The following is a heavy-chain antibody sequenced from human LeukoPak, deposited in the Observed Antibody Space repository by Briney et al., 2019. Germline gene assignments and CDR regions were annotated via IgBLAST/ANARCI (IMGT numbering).Heavy chain of an antibody. D-gene: IGHD6-19*01. CDR2: ISGSGSTI. CDR1: GFTFSSYE. Sequence: GGSLRLSCAASGFTFSSYEMNWVRQAPEKGLEWVSYISGSGSTIYYGDSLEGRFTISRDNANNSLYLQINSLRVEDTAVYYCATLWDPVAGTTQPLLWGQGTLVTVSS. J-gene: IGHJ4*02. V-gene: IGHV3-48*03. CDR3: ATLWDPVAGTTQPLL.